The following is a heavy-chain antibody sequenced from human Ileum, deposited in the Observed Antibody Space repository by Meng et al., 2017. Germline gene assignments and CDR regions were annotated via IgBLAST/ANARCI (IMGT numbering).Heavy chain of an antibody. CDR1: VFAVSRNS. J-gene: IGHJ6*02. CDR2: IGLDRVI. V-gene: IGHV3-53*01. Sequence: VHWVEHVGRLIQPRESLNLACAASVFAVSRNSISWVRQAPGKGLELVSSIGLDRVIHHSDSVKGLFTISRDHSGSPLYLQMDSLRVEDTAIYYCARYRYDGTNFHGMDVWGQGTTVTVSS. D-gene: IGHD3-16*02. CDR3: ARYRYDGTNFHGMDV.